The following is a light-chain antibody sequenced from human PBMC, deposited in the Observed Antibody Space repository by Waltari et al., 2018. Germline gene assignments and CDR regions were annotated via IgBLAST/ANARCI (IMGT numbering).Light chain of an antibody. V-gene: IGLV2-14*03. CDR1: SSDVGGYNY. CDR2: DVS. J-gene: IGLJ2*01. CDR3: SSYISSSTLEL. Sequence: QSALTQPASVSGSPGQSITISCTGTSSDVGGYNYVSWYQQHPGKAPKLMIYDVSNRPSGVSNRFSGSKSGNTASLIISGLQAEDEADYYCSSYISSSTLELFGGGTSLTVL.